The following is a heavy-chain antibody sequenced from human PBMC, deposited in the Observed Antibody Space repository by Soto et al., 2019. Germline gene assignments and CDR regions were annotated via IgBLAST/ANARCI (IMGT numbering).Heavy chain of an antibody. D-gene: IGHD3-3*01. Sequence: GGSLRLSCAASGFTFSSYAMSWVRQAPGKGLEWVSAISGSGGSTYYADSVKGRFTISRDNSKNTLYLQMNSLRAEDTAVYYCAKDDPYYDFWSGYYGMDVWGQGTTVTVSS. J-gene: IGHJ6*02. CDR2: ISGSGGST. V-gene: IGHV3-23*01. CDR3: AKDDPYYDFWSGYYGMDV. CDR1: GFTFSSYA.